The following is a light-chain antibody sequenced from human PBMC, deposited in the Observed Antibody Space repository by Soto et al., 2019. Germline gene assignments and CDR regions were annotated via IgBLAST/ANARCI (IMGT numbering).Light chain of an antibody. CDR3: QQYNSYSPT. J-gene: IGKJ1*01. Sequence: DIQMTQSPSTLSASVGDRVTITCRASQSMSSWLAWYQQKPGKAPKLLIYKASSLESGVPSRFSGSGSGTEFTLTISNLQPDDFAPYYCQQYNSYSPTFGQGNKVEIK. V-gene: IGKV1-5*03. CDR1: QSMSSW. CDR2: KAS.